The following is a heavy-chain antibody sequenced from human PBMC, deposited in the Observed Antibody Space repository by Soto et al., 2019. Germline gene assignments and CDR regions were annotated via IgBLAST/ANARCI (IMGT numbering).Heavy chain of an antibody. CDR2: IGGTGNNI. Sequence: GGSLRLSCAASGFTFGNYAMSWVRQAPGKGLQWVSAIGGTGNNIYYADSVKGRFIISRDKSKNTLYLQMNSLRAEDTAVYYCAKVEPGIQQLLVYFDYWGQGTLVTVSS. CDR1: GFTFGNYA. J-gene: IGHJ4*02. CDR3: AKVEPGIQQLLVYFDY. D-gene: IGHD6-13*01. V-gene: IGHV3-23*01.